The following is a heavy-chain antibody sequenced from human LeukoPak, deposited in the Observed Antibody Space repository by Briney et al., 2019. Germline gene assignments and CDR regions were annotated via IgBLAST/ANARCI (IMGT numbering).Heavy chain of an antibody. J-gene: IGHJ4*02. CDR3: TRGMRTTPIHY. V-gene: IGHV1-69*05. CDR2: IIPLFGAP. CDR1: GGSISSHA. Sequence: ASVKVSCKASGGSISSHAVSWVRQAPGQGLEWMGGIIPLFGAPNYAQNFQGRVTISTDESTNTAYMELRSLTSEDTAFYFCTRGMRTTPIHYWGQGTLVTVSS. D-gene: IGHD2-21*02.